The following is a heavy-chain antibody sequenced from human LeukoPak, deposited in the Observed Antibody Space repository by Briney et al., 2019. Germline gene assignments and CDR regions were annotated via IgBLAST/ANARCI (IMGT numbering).Heavy chain of an antibody. D-gene: IGHD4-11*01. CDR1: GFTFSSYW. V-gene: IGHV3-7*01. CDR2: IKQDGSEK. CDR3: ARPPTVKTPDFDH. J-gene: IGHJ4*02. Sequence: GGSLRLSCAASGFTFSSYWMSWVRQAPGKGLEWVANIKQDGSEKYYVDSVKGRFTISRDNAKNSPYLQMNSLRADDTAVYYCARPPTVKTPDFDHWGQGTLVIVSS.